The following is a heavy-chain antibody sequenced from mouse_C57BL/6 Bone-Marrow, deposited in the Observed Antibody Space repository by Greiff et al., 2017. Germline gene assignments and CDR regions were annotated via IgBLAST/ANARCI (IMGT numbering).Heavy chain of an antibody. CDR1: GFTFSSYA. V-gene: IGHV5-4*03. Sequence: EVKLMESGGGLVKPGGSLKLSCAASGFTFSSYAMSWVRQTPEKRLEWVATISDGGSYTYYPDNVKGRFTISRDNAKNNLYLQMSHLKSEDTAMYYCARGLGSYWGQGTTLTVSS. J-gene: IGHJ2*01. CDR3: ARGLGSY. CDR2: ISDGGSYT. D-gene: IGHD4-1*01.